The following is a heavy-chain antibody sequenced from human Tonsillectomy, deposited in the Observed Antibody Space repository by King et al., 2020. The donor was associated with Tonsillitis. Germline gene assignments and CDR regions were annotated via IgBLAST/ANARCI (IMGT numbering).Heavy chain of an antibody. Sequence: VQLVESGGGVVQPGRSLRLSCAASGFTFSSCGMHWVRQAPGKGLEWVAVISSDGNIKYYGDSVKGRFTISRDNSKNTMYLQMNSLGPEDTAMYFCAKVQSQNNSSFDCWGQGTLVTVSS. D-gene: IGHD1/OR15-1a*01. CDR1: GFTFSSCG. CDR3: AKVQSQNNSSFDC. CDR2: ISSDGNIK. V-gene: IGHV3-30*18. J-gene: IGHJ4*02.